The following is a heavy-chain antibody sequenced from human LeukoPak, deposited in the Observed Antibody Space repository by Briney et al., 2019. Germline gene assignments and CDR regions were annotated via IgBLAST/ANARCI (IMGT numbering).Heavy chain of an antibody. D-gene: IGHD3-22*01. J-gene: IGHJ4*02. CDR3: ARGPRNYDNSGYYYNY. V-gene: IGHV4-34*01. CDR1: GGSLSGYY. Sequence: SETLSLTCAVYGGSLSGYYWSWIRQPPGKGLEWIGEINHSGSTNYNPSLKSRVTISVDTSKNQFSLKLSSVTAADTAVYYCARGPRNYDNSGYYYNYWGQGTLVTVSS. CDR2: INHSGST.